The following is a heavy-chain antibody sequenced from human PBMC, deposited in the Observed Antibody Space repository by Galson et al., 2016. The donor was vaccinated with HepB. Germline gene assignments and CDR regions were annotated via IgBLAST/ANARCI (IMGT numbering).Heavy chain of an antibody. J-gene: IGHJ3*02. CDR1: GFTFNFYL. V-gene: IGHV3-7*01. CDR2: INQDGSEK. Sequence: SLRLSCAASGFTFNFYLMSWVRQAPGKGLEWVANINQDGSEKSYLDSVKGRITISRDNAKNSLYLQMNSLRAEDTAVYYCAKNSGDYVGDTFDMWGQGTMVTVSS. CDR3: AKNSGDYVGDTFDM. D-gene: IGHD4-17*01.